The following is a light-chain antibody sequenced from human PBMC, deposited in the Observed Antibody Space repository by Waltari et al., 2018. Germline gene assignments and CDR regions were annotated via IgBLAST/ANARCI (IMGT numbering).Light chain of an antibody. J-gene: IGKJ5*01. Sequence: DIQMTQSPSSLSASVGDRVTITCQASQDIKKYLNWFQQKPGKAPKLLIYDASSVETGVPSRFRGSGSGTDFTFTISSLQPEAVATHYCQQYEKLPITFGQGTRLDFK. V-gene: IGKV1-33*01. CDR1: QDIKKY. CDR3: QQYEKLPIT. CDR2: DAS.